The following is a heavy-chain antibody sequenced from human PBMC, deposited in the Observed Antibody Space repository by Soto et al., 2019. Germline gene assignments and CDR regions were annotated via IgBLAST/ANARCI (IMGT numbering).Heavy chain of an antibody. Sequence: QTPGKALEYVSGISGQGDRTNYADFVKGRFSISRDNSNNTLHLQLISLKTEDTAVYYFVRGSISAALRLTSFWFWGQGVPVT. V-gene: IGHV3-64D*06. J-gene: IGHJ4*02. CDR2: ISGQGDRT. D-gene: IGHD2-15*01. CDR3: VRGSISAALRLTSFWF.